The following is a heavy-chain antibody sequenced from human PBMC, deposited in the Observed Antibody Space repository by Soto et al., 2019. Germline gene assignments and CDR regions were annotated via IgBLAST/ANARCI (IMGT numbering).Heavy chain of an antibody. CDR3: AKDYGYCSGGSCYSSGWFDP. J-gene: IGHJ5*02. Sequence: GGSLRLSCEASGFTFSSYIMHWVRQAPGKGLEWVAVILYDGSNKYYADSVKGRFTISRDNSKNTLYLQMNSLRAEDTAVYYCAKDYGYCSGGSCYSSGWFDPWGQGTLVTVSS. D-gene: IGHD2-15*01. CDR1: GFTFSSYI. V-gene: IGHV3-30*18. CDR2: ILYDGSNK.